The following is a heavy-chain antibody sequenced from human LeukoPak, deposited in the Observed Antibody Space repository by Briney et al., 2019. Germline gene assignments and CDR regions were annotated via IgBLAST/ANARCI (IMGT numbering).Heavy chain of an antibody. CDR2: MNPNSGNT. CDR3: ARSYCSSTSCYPYYYYYGMDV. CDR1: GYTFTNYD. J-gene: IGHJ6*02. Sequence: ASVKVSCKASGYTFTNYDINWVRLATGQGLEWMGWMNPNSGNTGYAQKFQGRVTMTRNTSVSTAYMELSSLRSEDTAVYYCARSYCSSTSCYPYYYYYGMDVWGQGTTVTVSS. V-gene: IGHV1-8*01. D-gene: IGHD2-2*01.